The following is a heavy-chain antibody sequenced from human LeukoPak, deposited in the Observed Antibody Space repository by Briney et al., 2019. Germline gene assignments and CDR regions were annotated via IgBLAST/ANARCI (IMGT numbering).Heavy chain of an antibody. J-gene: IGHJ3*02. CDR1: GGSISSYY. V-gene: IGHV4-59*01. D-gene: IGHD6-13*01. Sequence: SETLSLTCTVSGGSISSYYWSWIRQPPGKGLEWIGYIYYSGSTNYNPSLKSRVTISVDTSKNQFSLKLTSVTAADTAVYYCARHSAHSSTNDAFDMWGQGTLVIVSS. CDR2: IYYSGST. CDR3: ARHSAHSSTNDAFDM.